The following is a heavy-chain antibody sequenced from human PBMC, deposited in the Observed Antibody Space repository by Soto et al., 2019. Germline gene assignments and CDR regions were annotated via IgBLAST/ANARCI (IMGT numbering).Heavy chain of an antibody. CDR1: GFTFDDYA. J-gene: IGHJ5*02. D-gene: IGHD3-10*01. CDR3: ARGYASGSYYTLDP. V-gene: IGHV3-9*01. Sequence: SLRLSCAASGFTFDDYAMYWVRQVLGKGLEWVSSISCNSGNIDYADSVKGRFITSRDNAKNTLYLQMNSLRVEDTAVYYCARGYASGSYYTLDPWGQGNQVTVSS. CDR2: ISCNSGNI.